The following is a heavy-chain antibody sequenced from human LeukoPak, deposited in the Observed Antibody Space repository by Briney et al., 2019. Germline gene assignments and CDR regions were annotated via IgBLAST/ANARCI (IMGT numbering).Heavy chain of an antibody. CDR2: ISGSGGST. J-gene: IGHJ4*02. V-gene: IGHV3-23*01. CDR1: GFTFSSYA. Sequence: TGGSLRLSCAASGFTFSSYAMSWVRQAPGKGLEWVSAISGSGGSTYYADSVKGRFTISRDNSKNSLYLQMNSLRAEDTAVYYCARGGTYSSGWYFDYWGQGTLVTVSS. CDR3: ARGGTYSSGWYFDY. D-gene: IGHD6-19*01.